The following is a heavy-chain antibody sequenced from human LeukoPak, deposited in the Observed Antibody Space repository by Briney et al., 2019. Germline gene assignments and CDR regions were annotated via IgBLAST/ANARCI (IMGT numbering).Heavy chain of an antibody. Sequence: SETLSLTCAVYGGSFSGYYWGWIRQPPGKGLEWIGSIYHSGSTYYNPSLKSRVTISVDTSKNQFSLKLSSVTAADTAVYYCARVSLPLGYSYGYHFDYWGQGTLVTVSS. J-gene: IGHJ4*02. CDR1: GGSFSGYY. CDR2: IYHSGST. D-gene: IGHD5-18*01. V-gene: IGHV4-38-2*01. CDR3: ARVSLPLGYSYGYHFDY.